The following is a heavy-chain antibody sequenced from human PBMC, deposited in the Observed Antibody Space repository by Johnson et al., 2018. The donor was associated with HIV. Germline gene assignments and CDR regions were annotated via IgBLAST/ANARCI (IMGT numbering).Heavy chain of an antibody. CDR1: GFTFSSYA. D-gene: IGHD3-10*01. V-gene: IGHV3-23*04. CDR3: AKAPYGSGIRPGAFDI. Sequence: EKLVESGGGLVQPGGSLRLSCAASGFTFSSYAMSWVRQAPGKGLEWVSAISGSGGRTYYADSVKGRFTLSRDNSKNTLYLQMNSLRAEDTAVYYCAKAPYGSGIRPGAFDIWGQGTMVTVSS. CDR2: ISGSGGRT. J-gene: IGHJ3*02.